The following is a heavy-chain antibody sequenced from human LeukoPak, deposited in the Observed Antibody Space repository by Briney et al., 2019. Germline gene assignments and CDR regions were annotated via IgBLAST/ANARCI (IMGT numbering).Heavy chain of an antibody. J-gene: IGHJ3*02. CDR2: IYYSGST. Sequence: SGTLSLTCAVSGGSISSGGYYWSWIRQHPGEGLEWIGYIYYSGSTYYNPSLKSRVTISVDTSKNQFSLKLSSVTAADTAVYYCAREPVGDYDILTGYYPPDAFDIWREGTMVTVSS. V-gene: IGHV4-31*11. D-gene: IGHD3-9*01. CDR1: GGSISSGGYY. CDR3: AREPVGDYDILTGYYPPDAFDI.